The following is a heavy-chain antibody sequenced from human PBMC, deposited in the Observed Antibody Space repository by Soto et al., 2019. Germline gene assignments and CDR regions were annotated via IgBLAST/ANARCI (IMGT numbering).Heavy chain of an antibody. CDR1: GYTFTDYY. CDR2: INPNTGDT. Sequence: QVQLVQSGAEVKKPGASVRVSCKASGYTFTDYYMHWVRPAPGQGLEWMAWINPNTGDTKYDQKFQGRVTVTRDTSNRILYMELSSLRSDDTAIDYCARKSLYGAGSSFDFWGQGTLVTDSS. V-gene: IGHV1-2*02. D-gene: IGHD3-10*01. CDR3: ARKSLYGAGSSFDF. J-gene: IGHJ5*01.